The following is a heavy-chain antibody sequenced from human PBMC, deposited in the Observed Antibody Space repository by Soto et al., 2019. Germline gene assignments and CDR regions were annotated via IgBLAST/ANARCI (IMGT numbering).Heavy chain of an antibody. Sequence: SETLSLTCTVSGGSISSYYWSWIRQPPGKGLEWIGYIYYSGSTNYNPSLKSRVTISVDTSKNQFSLKLSSVTAADTAVYYCARHLDVFDPWGQRTLVTVSS. CDR1: GGSISSYY. J-gene: IGHJ5*02. V-gene: IGHV4-59*08. CDR3: ARHLDVFDP. CDR2: IYYSGST.